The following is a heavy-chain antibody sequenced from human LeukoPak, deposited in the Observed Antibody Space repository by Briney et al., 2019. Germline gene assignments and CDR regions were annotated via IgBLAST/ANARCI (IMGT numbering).Heavy chain of an antibody. V-gene: IGHV1-2*02. CDR1: GYTFTGYY. D-gene: IGHD2-2*01. CDR2: MNPNSGGT. Sequence: ASVKVSCKASGYTFTGYYMHWVRQASGQGLEWMGWMNPNSGGTNYAQKFQGRVTMTRDTSISTAYMELSRLRSDDTAVYYCASSTAALRIRGYYGMDVWGQGTTVTVSS. J-gene: IGHJ6*02. CDR3: ASSTAALRIRGYYGMDV.